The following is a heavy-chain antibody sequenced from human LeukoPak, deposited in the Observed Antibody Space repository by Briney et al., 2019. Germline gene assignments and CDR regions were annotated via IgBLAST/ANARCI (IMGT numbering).Heavy chain of an antibody. V-gene: IGHV3-7*01. Sequence: GGSLRLSCAASGFTFNSYWMSWVRQAPGKGLEWVANIKQDGSEKYYVDSVKGRFTISRDNAKNSLYLQMNSLRAEDTAVYYCARVGYCSSTSCSEFDYWGQGTLVTVSS. J-gene: IGHJ4*02. D-gene: IGHD2-2*01. CDR2: IKQDGSEK. CDR3: ARVGYCSSTSCSEFDY. CDR1: GFTFNSYW.